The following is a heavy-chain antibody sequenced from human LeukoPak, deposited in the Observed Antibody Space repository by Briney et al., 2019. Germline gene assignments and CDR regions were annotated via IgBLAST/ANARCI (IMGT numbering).Heavy chain of an antibody. CDR2: IRYDGSNK. J-gene: IGHJ4*02. D-gene: IGHD1-1*01. CDR3: ARDPPEELENSYFDY. CDR1: GFTFSSYG. Sequence: GGSLRLSCAASGFTFSSYGMHWVRQAPGKGLEWVAFIRYDGSNKYYADSVKGRFTISRDNSKNTLYLQMNSLRAEDTAVYYCARDPPEELENSYFDYWGQGTLVTVSS. V-gene: IGHV3-30*02.